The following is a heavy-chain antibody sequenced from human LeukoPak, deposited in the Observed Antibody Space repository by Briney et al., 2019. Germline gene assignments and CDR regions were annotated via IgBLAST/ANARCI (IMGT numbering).Heavy chain of an antibody. J-gene: IGHJ5*02. CDR2: IYYSGST. Sequence: SETLSLTCTVSGGSISSYYWSWIRQPPGKGLEWIGYIYYSGSTNYNPSLKSRVTISVDTSKNQFSLKLSSVTAADTAVYYCARQEYYGSGGYYFNWFDPWGQGTLVTVSS. CDR1: GGSISSYY. V-gene: IGHV4-59*08. CDR3: ARQEYYGSGGYYFNWFDP. D-gene: IGHD3-10*01.